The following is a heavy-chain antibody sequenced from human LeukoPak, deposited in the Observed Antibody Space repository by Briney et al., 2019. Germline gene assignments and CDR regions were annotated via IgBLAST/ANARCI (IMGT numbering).Heavy chain of an antibody. CDR1: GYTFTGYY. J-gene: IGHJ4*02. D-gene: IGHD3-22*01. V-gene: IGHV1-2*02. CDR2: INPNSGVT. Sequence: ASVKVSCKASGYTFTGYYMHWVRQAPGQGLEWMGWINPNSGVTTFAQRFQGRVTMTRDTSISTVYMELSRLRSDDTAVYYCARVPYWYDSSGYSIPPAKFDYWGQGTLVTVSS. CDR3: ARVPYWYDSSGYSIPPAKFDY.